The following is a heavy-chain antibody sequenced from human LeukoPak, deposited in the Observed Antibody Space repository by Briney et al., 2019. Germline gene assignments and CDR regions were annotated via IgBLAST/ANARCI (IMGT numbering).Heavy chain of an antibody. CDR1: GFTFSRYA. CDR2: VSGSGGST. Sequence: GGSLRLSCAASGFTFSRYAMSWVRQAPGKGLEWVSAVSGSGGSTYYADSVKGRFTIYRDNSKNTLYLQMNSLRVGDTAIYYCAKVDSGNYYYFDNWGQGTLVTVSS. V-gene: IGHV3-23*01. D-gene: IGHD1-26*01. J-gene: IGHJ4*02. CDR3: AKVDSGNYYYFDN.